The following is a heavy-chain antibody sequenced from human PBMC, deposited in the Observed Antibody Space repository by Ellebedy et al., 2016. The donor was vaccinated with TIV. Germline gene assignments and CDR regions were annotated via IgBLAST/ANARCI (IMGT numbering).Heavy chain of an antibody. CDR2: TYYRSKWYY. Sequence: SQTLSLTCAISGDSVSSNGAAWNWIRQSPSRGLKWLGRTYYRSKWYYDYAVSVKSRIIVNPDTSKNQFSLQLNSVSPEDTAVYYCARDSQVGLDALDIWGQGTMVTVSS. CDR1: GDSVSSNGAA. J-gene: IGHJ3*02. D-gene: IGHD1-26*01. V-gene: IGHV6-1*01. CDR3: ARDSQVGLDALDI.